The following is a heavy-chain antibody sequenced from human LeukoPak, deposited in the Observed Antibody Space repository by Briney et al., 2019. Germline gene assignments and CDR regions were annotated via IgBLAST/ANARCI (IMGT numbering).Heavy chain of an antibody. V-gene: IGHV3-74*01. CDR1: GFTLSSYW. CDR3: ARDYYYGSDY. J-gene: IGHJ4*02. D-gene: IGHD3-10*01. CDR2: INSDGSST. Sequence: PGGSLRLSCAASGFTLSSYWMHWVRQAPGKGLVWVSRINSDGSSTGYADSVKGRFTISRDNSKNTLYLQMDSLRAEDTAVYYCARDYYYGSDYWGQGTLVTVSS.